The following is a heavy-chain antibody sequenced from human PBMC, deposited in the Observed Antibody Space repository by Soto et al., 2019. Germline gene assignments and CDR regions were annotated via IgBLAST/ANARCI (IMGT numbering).Heavy chain of an antibody. CDR2: ISSNGVGT. D-gene: IGHD6-6*01. CDR1: GFTISGYA. Sequence: AGLSLRVSCAASGFTISGYAMDWVRQTPGKGLEYVSGISSNGVGTYYANSVQGRFTISRDNSKNTVYLQMGSLRPEDMAVYYCARRARPDFYYMDVWGKGTTVTVSS. CDR3: ARRARPDFYYMDV. J-gene: IGHJ6*03. V-gene: IGHV3-64*01.